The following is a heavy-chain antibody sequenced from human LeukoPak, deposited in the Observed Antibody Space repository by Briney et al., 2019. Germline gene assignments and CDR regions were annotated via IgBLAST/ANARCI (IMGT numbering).Heavy chain of an antibody. CDR2: INHSGST. Sequence: GSLRLSCAASGFSFSSYEMSWIRQPPGKGLEWIGEINHSGSTNYNPSLKSRVTISVDTSKNQFSLKLSSVTAADTAVYYCASSFVRDQYCSGGSCYPHIDYWGQGTLVTVSS. CDR3: ASSFVRDQYCSGGSCYPHIDY. D-gene: IGHD2-15*01. CDR1: GFSFSSYE. J-gene: IGHJ4*02. V-gene: IGHV4-34*01.